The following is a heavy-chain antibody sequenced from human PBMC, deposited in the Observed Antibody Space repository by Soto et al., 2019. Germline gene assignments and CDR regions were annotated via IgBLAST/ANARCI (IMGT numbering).Heavy chain of an antibody. V-gene: IGHV1-18*01. J-gene: IGHJ6*02. Sequence: ASVKVSCKTSGGTFSNDIITWVRQAPGQGLEWMGWISAHNGNTNYAQKLQGRVTMTTDTSTSTAYMELRSLRSDDTAVYYCASYHLNSYYYGMDVWGQGTTVTVS. CDR1: GGTFSNDI. CDR2: ISAHNGNT. CDR3: ASYHLNSYYYGMDV.